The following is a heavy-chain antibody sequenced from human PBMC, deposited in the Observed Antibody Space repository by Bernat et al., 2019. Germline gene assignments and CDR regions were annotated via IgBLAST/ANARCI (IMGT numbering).Heavy chain of an antibody. D-gene: IGHD6-6*01. CDR2: MSGSGGST. CDR1: GFTFSNYI. CDR3: ANGGLPYSRSSA. V-gene: IGHV3-23*01. J-gene: IGHJ5*02. Sequence: EVQLLESGGGLVQPGGSLRLSCAASGFTFSNYIMSWVRQTPGKGLEWVSGMSGSGGSTIYADSVKGRFTISRDNSKNTLYLQMNSLRAEDTAVYYCANGGLPYSRSSAWGQGTLVTVSS.